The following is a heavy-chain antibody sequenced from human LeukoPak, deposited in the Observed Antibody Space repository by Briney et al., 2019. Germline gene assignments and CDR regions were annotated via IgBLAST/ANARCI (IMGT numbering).Heavy chain of an antibody. D-gene: IGHD2-8*01. V-gene: IGHV3-30*18. J-gene: IGHJ4*02. CDR1: GFTFSSSG. Sequence: GGSLRLSCAASGFTFSSSGMHWVRQAPGKGLGWGAVISYDGSNKYYADSVKGRFTFSRDNSKNTLYLQMNSLRAEDTAVYYCAKEYCSNSVCHSLDYWGQGTLVTVSS. CDR3: AKEYCSNSVCHSLDY. CDR2: ISYDGSNK.